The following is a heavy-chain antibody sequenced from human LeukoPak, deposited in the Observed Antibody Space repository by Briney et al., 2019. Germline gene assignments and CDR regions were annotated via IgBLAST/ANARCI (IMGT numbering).Heavy chain of an antibody. J-gene: IGHJ4*02. V-gene: IGHV3-9*01. CDR2: ISWNSGTV. D-gene: IGHD1-26*01. CDR1: GFTFDDYA. CDR3: AKGGGSSSLGYYFDY. Sequence: PGGSLRLSCAASGFTFDDYAMHWVRQAPGKGLEWVSGISWNSGTVGFADSVRGRFTISRDNAKSSLYLQMNSLRAEDTALYYCAKGGGSSSLGYYFDYWGQGTLVTVPS.